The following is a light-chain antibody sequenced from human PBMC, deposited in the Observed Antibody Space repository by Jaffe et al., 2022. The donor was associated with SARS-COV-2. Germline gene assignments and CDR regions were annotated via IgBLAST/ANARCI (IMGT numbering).Light chain of an antibody. CDR3: QQYGSSPLT. J-gene: IGKJ4*01. V-gene: IGKV3-20*01. CDR1: QSVSSNF. Sequence: EIVLTQSPGTLSLSPGERATLSCRASQSVSSNFLAWYQQKPGQAPRLLIYSASSRATGIPDRFTGSGSGTGFNITISSLEPEDFAIYYCQQYGSSPLTFGGGTKVEI. CDR2: SAS.